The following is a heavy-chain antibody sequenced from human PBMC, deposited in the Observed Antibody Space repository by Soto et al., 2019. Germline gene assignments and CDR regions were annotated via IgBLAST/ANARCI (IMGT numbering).Heavy chain of an antibody. CDR3: ARGTSSGWYYFDY. CDR2: ISYDGSNK. D-gene: IGHD6-19*01. J-gene: IGHJ4*02. CDR1: GFTFSNYA. Sequence: QVQLVESGGGVVQPGRSLRLSCAASGFTFSNYAIHCVRQAPGKGLEGVSAISYDGSNKYYADSVNGRFTISRDNSKSTLYLQVNSLRADYTAVYYCARGTSSGWYYFDYWGQGTLVTVSS. V-gene: IGHV3-30-3*01.